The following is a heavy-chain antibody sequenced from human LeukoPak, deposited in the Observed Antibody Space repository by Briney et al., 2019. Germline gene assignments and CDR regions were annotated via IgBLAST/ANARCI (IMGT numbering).Heavy chain of an antibody. CDR1: GGSISSGSYY. Sequence: PSQTLSLTCTVSGGSISSGSYYWRWIRQPAGKGLEWIGRIYTSGSTNYNPSLKSRVTISVDTSKNQFSLKLSPVTAADTAVYYCARDSTTYYYYYYMDVWGKGTTVTISS. J-gene: IGHJ6*03. D-gene: IGHD1-14*01. CDR3: ARDSTTYYYYYYMDV. CDR2: IYTSGST. V-gene: IGHV4-61*02.